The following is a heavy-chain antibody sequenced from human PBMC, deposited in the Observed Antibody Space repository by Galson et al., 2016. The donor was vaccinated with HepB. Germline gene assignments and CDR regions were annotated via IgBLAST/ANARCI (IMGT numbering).Heavy chain of an antibody. V-gene: IGHV1-18*01. CDR1: GYTFTSSG. CDR3: ARGDHSSSRPFDS. CDR2: TSTYNRNT. D-gene: IGHD6-13*01. Sequence: SVKVSCKASGYTFTSSGINWVRQAPGQGLEWVGWTSTYNRNTNYAQKFHGRVTMTTDTSTSTVYMDQRSLRSDDTAVYYCARGDHSSSRPFDSWGQGTLVTVSS. J-gene: IGHJ4*02.